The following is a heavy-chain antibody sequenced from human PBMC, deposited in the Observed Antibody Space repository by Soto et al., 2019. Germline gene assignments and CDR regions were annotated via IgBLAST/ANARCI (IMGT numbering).Heavy chain of an antibody. Sequence: QVQLVQSGAEVKKPGASVKVSCKASGYTFTSYDINWVRQATGQGLEWMGWMNPNSGNTGYAQKFQGRVTMTRNTSISTAYMELSSLRSEDTAVYYCARGGGTGITIFGVVIMGAFDYWGQGTLVTVSS. V-gene: IGHV1-8*01. D-gene: IGHD3-3*01. CDR3: ARGGGTGITIFGVVIMGAFDY. CDR2: MNPNSGNT. CDR1: GYTFTSYD. J-gene: IGHJ4*02.